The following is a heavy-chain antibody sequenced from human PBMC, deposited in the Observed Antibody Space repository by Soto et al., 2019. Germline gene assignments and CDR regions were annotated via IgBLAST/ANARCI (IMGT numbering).Heavy chain of an antibody. V-gene: IGHV1-18*04. CDR1: GYTFTSYG. CDR2: ISAYNGNT. CDR3: ARTGYYDFWSGYYNYYGMDV. Sequence: ASVKVSCKASGYTFTSYGISWVRQAPGQGLEWMGWISAYNGNTNYAQKLQGRVTMTTDTSTSTAYMELRSLRSDDTAAYYCARTGYYDFWSGYYNYYGMDVWGQGTTVTVSS. J-gene: IGHJ6*02. D-gene: IGHD3-3*01.